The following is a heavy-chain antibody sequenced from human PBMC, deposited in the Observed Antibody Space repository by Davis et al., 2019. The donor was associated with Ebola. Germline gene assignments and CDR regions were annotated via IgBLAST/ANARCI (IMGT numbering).Heavy chain of an antibody. J-gene: IGHJ4*02. V-gene: IGHV4-30-2*01. Sequence: MPSETLSLTCTVSGGSISSGGYSWSWIRQPPGKGLEWIGYIYHSGSTYYNPSLKSRVTISVDRSKNQFSLKLSSVTAADTAVYYCARAPSGAGPFDHWGQGALVTVSS. CDR3: ARAPSGAGPFDH. CDR2: IYHSGST. CDR1: GGSISSGGYS. D-gene: IGHD3-10*01.